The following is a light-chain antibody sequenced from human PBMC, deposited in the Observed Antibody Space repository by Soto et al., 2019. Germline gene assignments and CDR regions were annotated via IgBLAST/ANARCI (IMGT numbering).Light chain of an antibody. V-gene: IGKV1-5*03. J-gene: IGKJ2*01. CDR2: KAS. CDR1: QSISSW. CDR3: QQYNSYPYT. Sequence: DIQMTQTPSTLSASVGDRVTITCRASQSISSWLAWYQQKPGKAPKLLIYKASSLESGVPSRFSGSGSGTEFTLTISSLQPDDFATYYCQQYNSYPYTFGQGTKLEIK.